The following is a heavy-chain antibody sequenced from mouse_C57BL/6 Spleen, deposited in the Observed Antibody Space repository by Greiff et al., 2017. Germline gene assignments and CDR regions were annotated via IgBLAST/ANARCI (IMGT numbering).Heavy chain of an antibody. CDR2: ILPGSGST. J-gene: IGHJ4*01. Sequence: QVQLQQSGAELMKPGASVKLSCKATGYTFTGYWIEWVKQRPGHGLEWIGEILPGSGSTNYNEKFKGKATFTADTSSNTAYMQLSSLTTEDSAIYYCARWGATYGNPYYYAMDYWGQGTSVTVSS. V-gene: IGHV1-9*01. D-gene: IGHD2-1*01. CDR1: GYTFTGYW. CDR3: ARWGATYGNPYYYAMDY.